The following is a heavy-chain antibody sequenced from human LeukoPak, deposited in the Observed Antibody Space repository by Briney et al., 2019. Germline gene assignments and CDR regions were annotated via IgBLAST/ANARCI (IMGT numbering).Heavy chain of an antibody. Sequence: AGSLRLSCAASGCTFSSYAMSWVRQAPGKGLEWVWAISCSGGSTYYAHSVKGRFTISRDNSKNPLYLQMDSLTAEDTAVYYCAKTGLGPPIYNYGSGEFQPWGQGTLVTVSS. J-gene: IGHJ1*01. D-gene: IGHD3-10*01. CDR2: ISCSGGST. CDR1: GCTFSSYA. V-gene: IGHV3-23*01. CDR3: AKTGLGPPIYNYGSGEFQP.